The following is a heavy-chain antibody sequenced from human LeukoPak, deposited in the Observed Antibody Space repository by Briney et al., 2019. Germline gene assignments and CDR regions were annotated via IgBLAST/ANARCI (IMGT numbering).Heavy chain of an antibody. CDR3: AKVGQQLVRGYFDY. D-gene: IGHD6-13*01. CDR1: GFTFSSYA. J-gene: IGHJ4*02. V-gene: IGHV3-23*01. Sequence: PGGSLRLSCAASGFTFSSYAMSWVRQAPGKGLEWVSAISGSGGSTYYADSVKGRITISRDNSKNTLYLQMNSLRAEDTAVYYCAKVGQQLVRGYFDYWGQGTLVTVSS. CDR2: ISGSGGST.